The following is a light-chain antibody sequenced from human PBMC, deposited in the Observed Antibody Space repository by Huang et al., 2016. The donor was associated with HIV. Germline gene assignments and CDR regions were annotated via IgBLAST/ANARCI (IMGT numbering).Light chain of an antibody. CDR3: MQSIQLSLT. CDR1: QSLLHSDGKTY. J-gene: IGKJ4*01. Sequence: DIVMTQTPLSLSVTPGQPASISCKSSQSLLHSDGKTYLYWYLQKPGQSPQLLIYEVSNRVSGVPDRFSGSGSGTDFTLKISRVEAEDVGVYYCMQSIQLSLTFGGGTKVEIK. V-gene: IGKV2D-29*02. CDR2: EVS.